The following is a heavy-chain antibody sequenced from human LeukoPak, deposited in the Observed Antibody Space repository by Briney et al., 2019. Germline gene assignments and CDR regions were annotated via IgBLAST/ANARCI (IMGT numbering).Heavy chain of an antibody. CDR3: ARLAVAYFDS. J-gene: IGHJ4*02. V-gene: IGHV3-66*04. Sequence: GGSLRLSCAASGFTVGSNYMGWVRQAPGEGLEWVSVIYPGGTTYYPDSVKGRFTISRDNSKNTLFLQMDSLRAEDTAVYYCARLAVAYFDSWGQGTLVSVSS. CDR2: IYPGGTT. CDR1: GFTVGSNY. D-gene: IGHD6-19*01.